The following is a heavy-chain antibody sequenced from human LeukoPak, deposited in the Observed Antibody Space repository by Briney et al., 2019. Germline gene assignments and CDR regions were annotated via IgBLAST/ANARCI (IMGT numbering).Heavy chain of an antibody. V-gene: IGHV3-15*01. J-gene: IGHJ4*02. CDR1: GFTFSNAW. Sequence: GGSLRLSCAASGFTFSNAWMSWVRQAPGKGLEWVGRIRSRTYGGTTDYAAPVKGRFTVSRDDSKNTLYLQMNSLQTEDTAVYYCTTGRSSSWPDYWGQGTLVTVSS. D-gene: IGHD6-13*01. CDR2: IRSRTYGGTT. CDR3: TTGRSSSWPDY.